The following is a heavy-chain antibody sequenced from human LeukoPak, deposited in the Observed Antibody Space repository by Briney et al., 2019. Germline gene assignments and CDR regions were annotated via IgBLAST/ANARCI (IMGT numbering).Heavy chain of an antibody. V-gene: IGHV4-34*01. CDR3: ARLYRLRDY. CDR2: INHSGST. Sequence: KPSETLSLTCTVSGGSISSYYWSWIRQPPGKGLEWIGEINHSGSTNYNPSLKSRVTISVDTSKNQFSLKLSSVTAADTAVYYCARLYRLRDYWGQGTLVTVSS. CDR1: GGSISSYY. J-gene: IGHJ4*02. D-gene: IGHD4-17*01.